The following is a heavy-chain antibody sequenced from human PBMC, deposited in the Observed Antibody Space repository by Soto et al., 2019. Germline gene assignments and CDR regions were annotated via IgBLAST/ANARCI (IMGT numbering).Heavy chain of an antibody. CDR2: FDPEDVKT. D-gene: IGHD6-19*01. V-gene: IGHV1-24*01. Sequence: ASVKVSCKVSGYTLSELSMHWVRQAPGKGLEWMGGFDPEDVKTIYAQKFQGRVTMTEDTSTDTAYMELSSLRSEDTAVYYCAKDRAVPMDVWGQGTTVTVSS. CDR1: GYTLSELS. CDR3: AKDRAVPMDV. J-gene: IGHJ6*02.